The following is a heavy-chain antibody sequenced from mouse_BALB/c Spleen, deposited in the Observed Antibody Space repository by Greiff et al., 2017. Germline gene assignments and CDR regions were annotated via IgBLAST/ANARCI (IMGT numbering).Heavy chain of an antibody. J-gene: IGHJ4*01. CDR3: ARDDYDDYAMDY. V-gene: IGHV5-9-4*01. CDR1: GFTFSSYA. CDR2: ISSGGSYT. Sequence: EVQRVESGGGLVKPGGSLKLSCAASGFTFSSYAMSWVRQSPEKRLEWVAEISSGGSYTYYPDTVTGRFTISRDNAKNTLYLEMSSLRSEDTAMYYCARDDYDDYAMDYWGQGTSVTVSS. D-gene: IGHD2-4*01.